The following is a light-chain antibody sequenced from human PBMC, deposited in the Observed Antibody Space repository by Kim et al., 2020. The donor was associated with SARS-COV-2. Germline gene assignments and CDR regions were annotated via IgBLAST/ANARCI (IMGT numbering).Light chain of an antibody. V-gene: IGLV4-69*01. Sequence: ASVKAACTLSSGHSSYAIAWHQQQPEKGPRYLMKLNSDGSHSKGDGIPDRFSGSSSGAERYLTISSLQSEDEADYYCQTWGTGIRVFGGGTKLTVL. J-gene: IGLJ2*01. CDR3: QTWGTGIRV. CDR1: SGHSSYA. CDR2: LNSDGSH.